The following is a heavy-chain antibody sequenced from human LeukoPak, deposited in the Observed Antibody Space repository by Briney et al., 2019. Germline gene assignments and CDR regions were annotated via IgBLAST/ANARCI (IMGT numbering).Heavy chain of an antibody. D-gene: IGHD3-10*01. CDR1: GGSFSGYY. CDR2: INHSGST. J-gene: IGHJ4*02. CDR3: ARRGQTRLTMVRGVIGDRVDY. V-gene: IGHV4-34*01. Sequence: SETLSLTCAVYGGSFSGYYWSWIRQPPGKGLEWIGEINHSGSTNYNPSLKSRVTISVDTSKNQFSLKLSSVTAADTAVYYCARRGQTRLTMVRGVIGDRVDYWGQGTLVTVSS.